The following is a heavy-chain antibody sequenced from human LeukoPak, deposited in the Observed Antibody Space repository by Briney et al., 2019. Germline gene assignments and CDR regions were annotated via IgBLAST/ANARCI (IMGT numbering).Heavy chain of an antibody. V-gene: IGHV3-72*01. CDR3: ARGYSSDYYAFDY. J-gene: IGHJ4*02. D-gene: IGHD6-19*01. CDR1: GFTFSDYY. Sequence: PGGSLTLSCAASGFTFSDYYMDWVRQAPGKGQDSVGRSRSKAHTYTTEYAASVKGRFTISRDDSKNSLYLQMNSLKTEDTAVYYCARGYSSDYYAFDYWGQGTLVTVSS. CDR2: SRSKAHTYTT.